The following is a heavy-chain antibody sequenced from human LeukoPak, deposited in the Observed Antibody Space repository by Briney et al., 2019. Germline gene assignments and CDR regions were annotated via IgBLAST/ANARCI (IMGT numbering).Heavy chain of an antibody. CDR1: GYTFINYA. CDR3: ARGSTEAFDY. J-gene: IGHJ4*02. V-gene: IGHV1-3*01. Sequence: AASVKVSCKASGYTFINYAMQWVRQAPGQRLEWMGWINAGNGNTKYSQKFQGRVTITRDTSASTAYMELSSLRFEDTAVYYCARGSTEAFDYWGQGTLVTVSS. CDR2: INAGNGNT. D-gene: IGHD5/OR15-5a*01.